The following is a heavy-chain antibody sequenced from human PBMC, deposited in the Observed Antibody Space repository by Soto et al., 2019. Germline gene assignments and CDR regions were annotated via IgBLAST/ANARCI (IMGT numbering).Heavy chain of an antibody. CDR2: IKAYSGNT. Sequence: QLELVQSGAEAKKPGASVKVSCKASGYTFHTSTISWLRQAPGQGPEWMGWIKAYSGNTNYAQKLQGRVTMTTDTSTSTAYMELRCLTTDDTAIYYCAIADYGDDDYWGQGTLVTVSS. J-gene: IGHJ4*02. D-gene: IGHD4-17*01. CDR3: AIADYGDDDY. CDR1: GYTFHTST. V-gene: IGHV1-18*04.